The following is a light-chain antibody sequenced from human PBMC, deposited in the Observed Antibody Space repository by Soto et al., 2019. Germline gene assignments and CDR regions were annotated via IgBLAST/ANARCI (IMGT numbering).Light chain of an antibody. J-gene: IGLJ3*02. CDR3: QTWGTGIQV. Sequence: QLVLTQSPSASASLGDSVKLTCTLSSGHRSYAIAWHQQQPEKGPRYLMKLNSDGSHSKGDGIPDRFSGSSSGAERYLTISSLQSGDEADYYCQTWGTGIQVFGGGTKLTVL. CDR1: SGHRSYA. V-gene: IGLV4-69*01. CDR2: LNSDGSH.